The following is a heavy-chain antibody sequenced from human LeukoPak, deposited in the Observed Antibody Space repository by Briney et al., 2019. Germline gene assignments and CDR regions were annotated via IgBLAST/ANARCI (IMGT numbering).Heavy chain of an antibody. J-gene: IGHJ4*02. CDR2: MNPNSGGT. V-gene: IGHV1-2*02. Sequence: ASVKVSCKASGYTFTSYDINWVRQATGQGLEWMGWMNPNSGGTNYAQKFQGRVTMTRDTSISAAYMELSRLRSDDTAVYYCARVAYSYGYFFYFDYWGQGTLVTVSS. D-gene: IGHD5-18*01. CDR3: ARVAYSYGYFFYFDY. CDR1: GYTFTSYD.